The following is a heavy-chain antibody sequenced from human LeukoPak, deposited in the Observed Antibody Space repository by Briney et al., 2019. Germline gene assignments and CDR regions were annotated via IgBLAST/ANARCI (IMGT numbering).Heavy chain of an antibody. CDR3: ATYYDYVWGTSKPAFDI. D-gene: IGHD3-16*01. Sequence: ATVKISCKVSGYTFTDYYMHWVQQAPGKGLEWMGLVDPEDGETIYAEKFQGRVTITADTSTDTANMELSSLRSEDTAVYYCATYYDYVWGTSKPAFDIWGQGTMVTVSS. CDR2: VDPEDGET. J-gene: IGHJ3*02. CDR1: GYTFTDYY. V-gene: IGHV1-69-2*01.